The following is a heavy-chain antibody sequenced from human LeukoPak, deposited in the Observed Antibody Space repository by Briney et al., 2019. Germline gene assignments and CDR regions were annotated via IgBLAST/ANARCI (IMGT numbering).Heavy chain of an antibody. CDR3: ARRYSTSSVEDFDY. Sequence: GGSLRLSCAASGFSFSSQWMSWVRQAPGKGLEWVAIVNQGGTGKYYVDSVKGRFTISRDNAKNSLYLQMNSLRAEDTAVYYCARRYSTSSVEDFDYWGQGTLVTVSS. CDR2: VNQGGTGK. CDR1: GFSFSSQW. J-gene: IGHJ4*02. V-gene: IGHV3-7*01. D-gene: IGHD6-6*01.